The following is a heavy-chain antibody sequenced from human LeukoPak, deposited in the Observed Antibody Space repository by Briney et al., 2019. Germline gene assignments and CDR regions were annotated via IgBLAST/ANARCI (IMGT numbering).Heavy chain of an antibody. CDR3: AKDRVTMVRGVNYYGMDV. D-gene: IGHD3-10*01. J-gene: IGHJ6*04. CDR2: ISYDGSNK. Sequence: GGSLRLSCAASGFTFSSYGMHWVRQAPGKGLEWVAVISYDGSNKYYADSVKGRFTISRDNSKNTLYLQMNSLRAEDTAVYYCAKDRVTMVRGVNYYGMDVWGKGTTVTVSS. CDR1: GFTFSSYG. V-gene: IGHV3-30*18.